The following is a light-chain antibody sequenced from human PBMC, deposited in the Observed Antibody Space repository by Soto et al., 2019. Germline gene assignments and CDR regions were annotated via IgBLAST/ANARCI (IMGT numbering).Light chain of an antibody. CDR1: QMIYTW. Sequence: DIQMTQSPSTLSASVGDRVTITCRASQMIYTWLAWYQQKPGKAPKLLIYEASSLDVGVPSRFSGSGSGTEFTLTISSLQLEDFATYYCQQYSTYWKFGKWTKVDIK. CDR2: EAS. J-gene: IGKJ1*01. CDR3: QQYSTYWK. V-gene: IGKV1-5*03.